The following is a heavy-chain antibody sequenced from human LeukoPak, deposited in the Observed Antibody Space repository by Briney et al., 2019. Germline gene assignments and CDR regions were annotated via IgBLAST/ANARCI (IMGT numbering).Heavy chain of an antibody. CDR1: GGSISSYY. D-gene: IGHD2-2*03. Sequence: SETPSLTCTVSGGSISSYYWSWIRQPPGKGLEWIGYIYYSGNIKYNPSLKSRVTISVDTSKNQFSLKLTSVTAADTAVYYCARHLGYCSTTSCYAEFDPWGQGTLVTVSS. J-gene: IGHJ5*02. V-gene: IGHV4-59*08. CDR3: ARHLGYCSTTSCYAEFDP. CDR2: IYYSGNI.